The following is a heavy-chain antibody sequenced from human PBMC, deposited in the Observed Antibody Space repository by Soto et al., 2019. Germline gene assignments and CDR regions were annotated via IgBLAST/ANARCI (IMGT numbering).Heavy chain of an antibody. CDR3: ARVAAAGRTRFHY. CDR2: INHSGST. Sequence: SETLSLTCAVYGGSFSGYYWSWIRQPPGKGLEWIGEINHSGSTNYNPSLKSRVTISVDTSKNQFSLKLSSVTAADTAVYYCARVAAAGRTRFHYWGQGTLVNVSS. J-gene: IGHJ4*02. V-gene: IGHV4-34*01. CDR1: GGSFSGYY. D-gene: IGHD6-13*01.